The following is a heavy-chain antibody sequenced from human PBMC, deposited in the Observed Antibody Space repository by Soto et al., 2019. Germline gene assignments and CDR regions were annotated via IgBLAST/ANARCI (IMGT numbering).Heavy chain of an antibody. D-gene: IGHD5-18*01. Sequence: GGSLRLSCAASGFTFSSYGMHWVRQAPGKGLEWVAVIWYDGSNKYYADSVKGRFTISRDNSKNTLYLQMNSLRAEDTAVYYCARGLGYTYGIDYWGQGTLVTVSS. V-gene: IGHV3-33*01. J-gene: IGHJ4*02. CDR3: ARGLGYTYGIDY. CDR1: GFTFSSYG. CDR2: IWYDGSNK.